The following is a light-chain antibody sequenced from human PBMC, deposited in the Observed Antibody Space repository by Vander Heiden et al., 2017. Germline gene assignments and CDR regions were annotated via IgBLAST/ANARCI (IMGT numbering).Light chain of an antibody. CDR1: QSVSSN. V-gene: IGKV3-15*01. J-gene: IGKJ2*01. CDR2: GAS. CDR3: LRDNNWRST. Sequence: EIVMTQSPATLSVSPGERATLSCRASQSVSSNLAWYQQKPGQAPRLLIYGASTRATGIPARFSGSGSGTEFTLTISSLQSEDFAVYYCLRDNNWRSTFAHGTKLEIK.